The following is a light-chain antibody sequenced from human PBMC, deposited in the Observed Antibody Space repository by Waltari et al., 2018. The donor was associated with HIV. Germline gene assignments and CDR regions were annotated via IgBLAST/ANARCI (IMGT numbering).Light chain of an antibody. Sequence: QSVLTQPPSVSGAPGQRVTISCTGSSSNIGAGFEVHWYQQLPGTAPKLLISANDNRPSGVPDRFSGSKSGTSASLAITGLQAEDEADYYCQSYDSSLRGYAFGTGTKVSVL. CDR1: SSNIGAGFE. CDR3: QSYDSSLRGYA. CDR2: AND. V-gene: IGLV1-40*01. J-gene: IGLJ1*01.